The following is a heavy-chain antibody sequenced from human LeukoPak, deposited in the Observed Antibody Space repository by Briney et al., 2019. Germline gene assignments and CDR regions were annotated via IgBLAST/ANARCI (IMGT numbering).Heavy chain of an antibody. Sequence: ASVKVSCKASGYTFTGYYMHWVRQAPGQGLEWMGWINPNSGGTNYAQKFQGRVTMTRDTSISTAYMELNRLRSDDTAVYYCARDRYSGYYYYYMDVWGKGTTVTVSS. J-gene: IGHJ6*03. CDR1: GYTFTGYY. V-gene: IGHV1-2*02. CDR2: INPNSGGT. CDR3: ARDRYSGYYYYYMDV. D-gene: IGHD3-16*02.